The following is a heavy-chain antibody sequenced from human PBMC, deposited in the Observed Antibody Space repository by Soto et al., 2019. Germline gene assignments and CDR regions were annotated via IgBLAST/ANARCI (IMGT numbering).Heavy chain of an antibody. D-gene: IGHD4-17*01. J-gene: IGHJ2*01. CDR2: IWYDGSNK. V-gene: IGHV3-33*06. CDR1: GFTFSSYG. Sequence: QVQLVESGGGVVQPGRSLRLSCAASGFTFSSYGMHWVRQAPGKGLEWVAVIWYDGSNKYYADSVKGRFTISRDNSKNTLYLQMNSLRAEDTAVCYCAKTVTTGWYFDLWGRGTLVTVSS. CDR3: AKTVTTGWYFDL.